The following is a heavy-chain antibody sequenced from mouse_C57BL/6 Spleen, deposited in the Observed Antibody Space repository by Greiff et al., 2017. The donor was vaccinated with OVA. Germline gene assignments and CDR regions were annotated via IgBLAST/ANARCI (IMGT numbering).Heavy chain of an antibody. D-gene: IGHD1-1*01. CDR2: ISSGSSTT. CDR3: AITTVVAPYAMDY. J-gene: IGHJ4*01. V-gene: IGHV5-17*01. Sequence: EVKLVESGGGLVKPGGSLKLSCAASGFTFSDYGMHWVRQAPEKGLEWVAYISSGSSTTYYADTVKGRFTISRDNAQNTLFLQMTSLMAADTAMYYCAITTVVAPYAMDYWGQGTSVTVSS. CDR1: GFTFSDYG.